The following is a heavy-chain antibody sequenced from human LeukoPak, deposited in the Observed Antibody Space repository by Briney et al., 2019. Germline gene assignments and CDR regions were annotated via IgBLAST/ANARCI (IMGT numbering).Heavy chain of an antibody. Sequence: SETLSLTCTVSGGSISSYYWSWIRQPPGKGLEWIGYIYYSGSTNYNPSLKSRVTISVDTSKNQFSLKLSSVTAADTAVYYCARVPDILTGYAWFDPWGQGTLVTVSS. J-gene: IGHJ5*02. V-gene: IGHV4-59*01. CDR1: GGSISSYY. CDR3: ARVPDILTGYAWFDP. CDR2: IYYSGST. D-gene: IGHD3-9*01.